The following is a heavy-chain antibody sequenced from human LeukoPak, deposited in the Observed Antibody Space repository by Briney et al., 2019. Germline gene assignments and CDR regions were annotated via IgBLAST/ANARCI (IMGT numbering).Heavy chain of an antibody. V-gene: IGHV4-31*03. D-gene: IGHD2-15*01. CDR1: GGSISSGGYY. CDR2: IYYSGST. CDR3: ARDRGYCSGGSCLDNWFDP. J-gene: IGHJ5*02. Sequence: PSQTLSLTCTVSGGSISSGGYYWSWIRQHPGKGLEWIGYIYYSGSTYYNPSLKSRVTISVDTSKNQFSLKLSSVTAADTAVYYCARDRGYCSGGSCLDNWFDPWGQGTLVTVSS.